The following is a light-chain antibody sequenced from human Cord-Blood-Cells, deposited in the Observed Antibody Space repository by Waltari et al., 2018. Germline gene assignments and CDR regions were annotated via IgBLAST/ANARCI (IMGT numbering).Light chain of an antibody. CDR2: KAS. Sequence: DIQMTQSPSTLSASVGDRVTITCRASQSISSWLAWYQQKPGKAPKLLIYKASSLESGVPSRFSGSGSWTEVTLTTSSLQPDDFATYYCQQYNSYSRTFGQGTKVEIK. V-gene: IGKV1-5*03. J-gene: IGKJ1*01. CDR3: QQYNSYSRT. CDR1: QSISSW.